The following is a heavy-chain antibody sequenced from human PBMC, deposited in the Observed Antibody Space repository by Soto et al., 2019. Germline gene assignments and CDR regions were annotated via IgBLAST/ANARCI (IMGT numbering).Heavy chain of an antibody. Sequence: PGGSLRLSCAASGFTFSSYDMHWVRQATGKGLEWVSAIGTAGDTYYPGSVKGRFTISRENAKNSLYLQMNSLRAGDTAVYYCARALAYCGGDCYSDAFDIWGQGTMVTVSS. J-gene: IGHJ3*02. CDR2: IGTAGDT. D-gene: IGHD2-21*02. CDR3: ARALAYCGGDCYSDAFDI. V-gene: IGHV3-13*04. CDR1: GFTFSSYD.